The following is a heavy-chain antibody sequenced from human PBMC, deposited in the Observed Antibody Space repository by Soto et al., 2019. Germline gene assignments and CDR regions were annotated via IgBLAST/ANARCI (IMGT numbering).Heavy chain of an antibody. Sequence: VQLLQSGGLSVQPGGPLRLSCAASVFTSTTYWMHCVRQVPGKGLVWLSRIDGVGAGTSYSDSVRGRFTISRDNAETILYLQVNSLRTEDTAVYYCTTVFDYWGQGTVVTVSS. J-gene: IGHJ4*02. V-gene: IGHV3-74*01. CDR2: IDGVGAGT. CDR1: VFTSTTYW. CDR3: TTVFDY.